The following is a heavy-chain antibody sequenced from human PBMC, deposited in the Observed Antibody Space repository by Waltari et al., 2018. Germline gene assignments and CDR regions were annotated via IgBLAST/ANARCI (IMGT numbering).Heavy chain of an antibody. J-gene: IGHJ4*02. D-gene: IGHD3-22*01. CDR2: TYPGDSDT. V-gene: IGHV5-51*01. CDR3: ARHNKYYDSGGNY. Sequence: EVQLVQSGAEVKKPGESLKISCKGSGYSFTSYWIGWVRQMPGKGLAGMGITYPGDSDTRYSPPFQGQVTISADKSISTAYLQWSSLKASDTAMYYCARHNKYYDSGGNYWGQGTLVTVSS. CDR1: GYSFTSYW.